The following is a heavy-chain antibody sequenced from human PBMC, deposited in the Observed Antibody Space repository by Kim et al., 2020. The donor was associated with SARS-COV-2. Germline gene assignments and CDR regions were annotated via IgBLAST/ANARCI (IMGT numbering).Heavy chain of an antibody. Sequence: SETLSLTCTVSGGSISSGGYYWSWIRQHPGKGLEWIGYIYYSGSTYYNPSLKSRVTISVDTSKNQFSLKLSSVTAADTAVYYCARDRGDYGDYAGHFDYWGQGTLVTVSS. D-gene: IGHD4-17*01. V-gene: IGHV4-31*03. CDR3: ARDRGDYGDYAGHFDY. CDR2: IYYSGST. J-gene: IGHJ4*02. CDR1: GGSISSGGYY.